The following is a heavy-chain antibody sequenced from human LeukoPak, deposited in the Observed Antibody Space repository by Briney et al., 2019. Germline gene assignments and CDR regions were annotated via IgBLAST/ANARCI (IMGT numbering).Heavy chain of an antibody. J-gene: IGHJ4*02. D-gene: IGHD3-3*01. V-gene: IGHV4-39*01. CDR1: AGSISSSSYS. CDR3: ARLRFDFWSGYTHPYFDY. Sequence: SETLSLTCTVSAGSISSSSYSWGWIRQPPGKGLEWVGSIYYSGTTYYNPSLKSRVTISVDTSKIQFSLKLSSVAATDTAVYFCARLRFDFWSGYTHPYFDYWGQGTLVTVSS. CDR2: IYYSGTT.